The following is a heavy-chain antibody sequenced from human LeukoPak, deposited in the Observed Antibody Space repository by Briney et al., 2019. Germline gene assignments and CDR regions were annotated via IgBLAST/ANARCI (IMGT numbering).Heavy chain of an antibody. CDR1: GGPISSYY. D-gene: IGHD3-3*01. CDR2: IYTSGST. Sequence: PSETLSLTCTVSGGPISSYYWSWIRQPAGKGLEWIGRIYTSGSTNYNPSLKSRVTMSVDTSKNQFSLKLSSVTAADTAVYYCARDRYYDFWSGYYYPYFDYWGQGTLVTVSS. CDR3: ARDRYYDFWSGYYYPYFDY. J-gene: IGHJ4*02. V-gene: IGHV4-4*07.